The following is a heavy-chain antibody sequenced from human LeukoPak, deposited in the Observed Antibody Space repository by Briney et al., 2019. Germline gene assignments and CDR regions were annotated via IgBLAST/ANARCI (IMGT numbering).Heavy chain of an antibody. Sequence: ASVKACCKASGYTVTSYGISWVRQAPGQGLEWMGWISAYNGNTMDAQKLKGRVTMTTDTSTSTAYMELRSLRSDDTAVYYCARGRRGGAAANFDYWGQGTLVTVSS. CDR2: ISAYNGNT. J-gene: IGHJ4*02. CDR1: GYTVTSYG. V-gene: IGHV1-18*01. CDR3: ARGRRGGAAANFDY. D-gene: IGHD6-13*01.